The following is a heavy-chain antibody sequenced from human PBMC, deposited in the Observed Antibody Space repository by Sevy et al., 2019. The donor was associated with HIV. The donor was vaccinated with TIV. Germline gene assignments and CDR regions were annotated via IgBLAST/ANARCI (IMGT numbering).Heavy chain of an antibody. CDR2: VRVNDGST. J-gene: IGHJ4*02. CDR3: AKDFSYGGNSWNFDF. V-gene: IGHV3-23*01. D-gene: IGHD4-17*01. Sequence: GGSLRLSCAASGFIFSKFALSWVRQAPGKGLEWVSAVRVNDGSTYYAASVKGRFTISRDISENMLYLQMNSLSAEDTAVYYCAKDFSYGGNSWNFDFWGQGTLVTVSS. CDR1: GFIFSKFA.